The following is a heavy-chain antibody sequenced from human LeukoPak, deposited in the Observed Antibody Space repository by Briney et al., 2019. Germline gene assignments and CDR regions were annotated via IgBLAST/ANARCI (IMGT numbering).Heavy chain of an antibody. J-gene: IGHJ4*02. CDR1: GFTFDDYT. V-gene: IGHV3-43*01. CDR2: ISWDGGST. D-gene: IGHD3-22*01. CDR3: AKPTYYYDSSQGGFDY. Sequence: PGGSLRLSCAASGFTFDDYTMHWVRQAPGKGLEWVSLISWDGGSTYYADSVKGRFTISRDNSKNSLYLQMNSLRTEDTALYYCAKPTYYYDSSQGGFDYWGQGTLVTVPS.